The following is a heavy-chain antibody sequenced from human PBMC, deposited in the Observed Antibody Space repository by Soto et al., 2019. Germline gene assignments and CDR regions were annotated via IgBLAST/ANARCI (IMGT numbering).Heavy chain of an antibody. CDR1: GFTFSSYA. D-gene: IGHD6-6*01. CDR2: VSGGGGST. V-gene: IGHV3-23*01. J-gene: IGHJ6*02. CDR3: AREKADRFLAGGLDV. Sequence: EVQLLESGGGLVQPGGSLRLSCAASGFTFSSYAMNWVRQAPGKGLEWVSGVSGGGGSTYYADSVKGRFTISRDNSEHTLYLHMNSLRVEDTAVYYCAREKADRFLAGGLDVWGRGTTVTVSS.